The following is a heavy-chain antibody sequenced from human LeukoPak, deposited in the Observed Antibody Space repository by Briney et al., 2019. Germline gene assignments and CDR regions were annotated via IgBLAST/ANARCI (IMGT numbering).Heavy chain of an antibody. CDR2: IIPILGIA. V-gene: IGHV1-69*04. Sequence: SVKVSCKASGGTFSSYAISWVRQAPGQGLEWMGRIIPILGIANYAQKFQGRVTITADESTSTAYMELSSLRSEDTAVYYCARLRGRAAAGAPFGYWGQGTLVTVSS. CDR3: ARLRGRAAAGAPFGY. CDR1: GGTFSSYA. J-gene: IGHJ4*02. D-gene: IGHD6-13*01.